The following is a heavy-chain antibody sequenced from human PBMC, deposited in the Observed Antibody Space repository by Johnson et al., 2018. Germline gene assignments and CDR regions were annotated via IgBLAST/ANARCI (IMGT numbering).Heavy chain of an antibody. CDR1: GFTFSNYG. V-gene: IGHV3-30*03. CDR3: ARVRCDAFDI. Sequence: QVQLVESGGGLVQPGGSLRVSCAASGFTFSNYGMPWVRQAPGTGLEWVAVISYDGTNKYYRDSVTGRFTISRDNSKNTLYLQMNSLRAEDTAVYYCARVRCDAFDIWGQGTMVPVSS. J-gene: IGHJ3*02. CDR2: ISYDGTNK.